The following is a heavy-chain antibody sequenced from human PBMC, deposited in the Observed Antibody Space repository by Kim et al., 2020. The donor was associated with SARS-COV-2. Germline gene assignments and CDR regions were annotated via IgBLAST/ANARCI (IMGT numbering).Heavy chain of an antibody. V-gene: IGHV3-33*01. J-gene: IGHJ3*02. CDR3: ARDMVYDFWSGYQRAFDI. CDR1: GFTFSSYG. Sequence: GGSLRLSCAASGFTFSSYGMHWVRQAPGKGLEWVAVIWYDGSNKYYADSVKGRFTISRDNSKNTLYLQMNSLRAEDTAVYYCARDMVYDFWSGYQRAFDIWGQGTMVTVSS. CDR2: IWYDGSNK. D-gene: IGHD3-3*01.